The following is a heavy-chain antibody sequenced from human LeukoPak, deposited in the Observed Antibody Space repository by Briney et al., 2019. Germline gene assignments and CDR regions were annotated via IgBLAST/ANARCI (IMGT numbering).Heavy chain of an antibody. D-gene: IGHD3-22*01. CDR3: AREGTARYYYDSSGYIKSPMSAFDI. V-gene: IGHV4-61*08. CDR2: IYYSGST. Sequence: PSQTLSLTCTVSGGSISSGDYYWSWIRQPPGKGLEWIGYIYYSGSTNYNPSLKSRVTISVDTSKNQFSLKLSSVTAADTAVYYCAREGTARYYYDSSGYIKSPMSAFDIWGQGTMVTVSS. CDR1: GGSISSGDYY. J-gene: IGHJ3*02.